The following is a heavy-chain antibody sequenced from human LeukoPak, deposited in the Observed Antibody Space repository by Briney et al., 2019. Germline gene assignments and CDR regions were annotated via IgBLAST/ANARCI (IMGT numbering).Heavy chain of an antibody. CDR3: AGDIGWGMGSPFDY. D-gene: IGHD6-19*01. Sequence: GGSLRLSCAASGFIFSTYSMNWVRQAPGKGLEWVSFISSSSSSIYYADSVKGRFTISRDNAENSLYLQMNSLRAGDTAVYYCAGDIGWGMGSPFDYWGQGTLVTVSS. J-gene: IGHJ4*02. CDR1: GFIFSTYS. CDR2: ISSSSSSI. V-gene: IGHV3-21*01.